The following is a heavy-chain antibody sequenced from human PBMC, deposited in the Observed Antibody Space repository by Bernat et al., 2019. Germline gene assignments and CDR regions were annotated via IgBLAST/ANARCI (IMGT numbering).Heavy chain of an antibody. Sequence: QVQLQQWGAGLLKPSETLSLTCAVYGGSFSGYYWSWIRQPPGKGLEWIGEINHSGSTNYNPSLKSRVTISVDTSKNQFSLKLSSVTAADTAVYYCARFGLRGCSSTSCYKSSWFDPWGQGTLVTVSS. D-gene: IGHD2-2*02. CDR2: INHSGST. CDR3: ARFGLRGCSSTSCYKSSWFDP. J-gene: IGHJ5*02. CDR1: GGSFSGYY. V-gene: IGHV4-34*01.